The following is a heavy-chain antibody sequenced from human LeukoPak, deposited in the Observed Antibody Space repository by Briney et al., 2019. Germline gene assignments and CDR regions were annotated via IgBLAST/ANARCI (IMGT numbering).Heavy chain of an antibody. D-gene: IGHD3-10*01. Sequence: PSETLSLTCAVYGWPFSGYYWNCIRQPPGKGLEWFGEIIHSGCTNYNPSLKSRVTISVDTSKNQFSLKLSSVTAADTAVYYCARGRYAITMVRGVIGGVAQGSGYSFDYWGQGTLVTVSS. CDR3: ARGRYAITMVRGVIGGVAQGSGYSFDY. CDR1: GWPFSGYY. J-gene: IGHJ4*02. CDR2: IIHSGCT. V-gene: IGHV4-34*01.